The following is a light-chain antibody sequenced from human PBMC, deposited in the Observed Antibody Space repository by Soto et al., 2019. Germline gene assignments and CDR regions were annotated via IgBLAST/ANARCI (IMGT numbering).Light chain of an antibody. CDR1: QSISSY. Sequence: DLQMTQSPCSLCESVVDVVKMTWRSSQSISSYLNWYQQKPGKAPKLLIYAASSLQSGVPSRFSGSGFGTDFTLTISSLQPEDSAIYYCQQADTFPITFGQGKRLEIK. J-gene: IGKJ5*01. V-gene: IGKV1-39*01. CDR2: AAS. CDR3: QQADTFPIT.